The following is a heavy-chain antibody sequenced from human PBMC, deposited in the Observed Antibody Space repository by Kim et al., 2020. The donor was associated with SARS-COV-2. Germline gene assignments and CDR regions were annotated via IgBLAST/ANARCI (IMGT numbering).Heavy chain of an antibody. D-gene: IGHD2-21*01. V-gene: IGHV3-30*04. J-gene: IGHJ6*01. CDR1: GFTFTNYA. CDR2: ISYDGSDK. CDR3: ARARQYPLCCGSDCYYF. Sequence: GGSLRLSCAASGFTFTNYALYWVRQAPGKGLEWVAVISYDGSDKYLADSVKGRFTISRDDSKNTLYLQMNSLTSDDSAIYFCARARQYPLCCGSDCYYF.